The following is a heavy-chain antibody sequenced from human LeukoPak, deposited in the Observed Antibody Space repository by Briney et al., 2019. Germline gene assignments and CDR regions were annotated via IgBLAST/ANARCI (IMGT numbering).Heavy chain of an antibody. CDR1: GGSISSSSYY. D-gene: IGHD2-2*02. Sequence: SETLSLTCTVSGGSISSSSYYWSWIRQPPGKGLEWIGYIYYSGSTNYNPSLKSRVTISVDTSKNQFSLKLSSVTAADTAVYYCAREDVVVPAAIRYFDLWGRGTLVNVSS. CDR2: IYYSGST. CDR3: AREDVVVPAAIRYFDL. J-gene: IGHJ2*01. V-gene: IGHV4-61*01.